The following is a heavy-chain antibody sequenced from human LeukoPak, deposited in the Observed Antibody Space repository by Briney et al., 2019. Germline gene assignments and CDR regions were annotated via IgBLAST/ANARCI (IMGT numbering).Heavy chain of an antibody. J-gene: IGHJ4*02. V-gene: IGHV1-69*05. CDR1: GGTFSSYA. Sequence: SVKVSCKASGGTFSSYAISWVRQAPGQGLEWMGGIIPIFGTANYAQKFQGRVTITTDESTSTAYMELSSLRSEDTAVYYCARDGGNTGPFDYWGQGTLVTVSS. D-gene: IGHD2-8*02. CDR2: IIPIFGTA. CDR3: ARDGGNTGPFDY.